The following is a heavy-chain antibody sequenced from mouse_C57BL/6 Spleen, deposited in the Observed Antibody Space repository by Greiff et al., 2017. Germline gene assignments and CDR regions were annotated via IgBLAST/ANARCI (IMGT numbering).Heavy chain of an antibody. J-gene: IGHJ2*01. CDR3: AKNSNANYGYYFDY. Sequence: QVQLKESGPGLVQPSQSLSITCTVSGFSLTSYGVHWVRQSPGKGLEWLGVIWRGGSTDYNAAFMSRLSITKDNSKSQVFFKMNSLQADDTAIYYCAKNSNANYGYYFDYWGQGTTLTVSS. CDR2: IWRGGST. D-gene: IGHD2-2*01. V-gene: IGHV2-5*01. CDR1: GFSLTSYG.